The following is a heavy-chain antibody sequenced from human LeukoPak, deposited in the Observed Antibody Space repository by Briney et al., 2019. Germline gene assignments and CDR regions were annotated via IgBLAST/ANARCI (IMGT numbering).Heavy chain of an antibody. CDR3: ARRSYDILTGGLDAFDI. CDR1: GGSISSSSYY. Sequence: ASETLSLTCTVSGGSISSSSYYWGWIRQPPGKGLEWIGSIYYSGSTYYNPSLKSRVTISVDTSKNQFSLKLSSVTAADTAVYYCARRSYDILTGGLDAFDIWGQGTMVTVSS. J-gene: IGHJ3*02. V-gene: IGHV4-39*01. CDR2: IYYSGST. D-gene: IGHD3-9*01.